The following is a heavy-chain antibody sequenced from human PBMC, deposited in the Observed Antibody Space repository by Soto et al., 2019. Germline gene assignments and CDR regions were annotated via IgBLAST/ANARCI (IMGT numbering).Heavy chain of an antibody. J-gene: IGHJ4*02. CDR2: ISSSSSYT. Sequence: QVQLVESGGGLVKPGGSLRLSCAASGFTFSDYYMSWIRQAPGKGLEWVSYISSSSSYTNYADSVKGRFTISRDNAKNSLYLQMNSLRAEDTAVYYCARVGRSGWYEDGVDYWGQGTLVTVSS. D-gene: IGHD6-19*01. CDR1: GFTFSDYY. V-gene: IGHV3-11*05. CDR3: ARVGRSGWYEDGVDY.